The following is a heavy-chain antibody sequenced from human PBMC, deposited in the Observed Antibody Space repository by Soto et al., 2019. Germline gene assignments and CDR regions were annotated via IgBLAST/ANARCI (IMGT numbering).Heavy chain of an antibody. J-gene: IGHJ3*02. CDR3: AKRFAYSSGLDGFDI. Sequence: GGSLRLSCATSGFIFSSYAMTWVRHGPGKGLEWVSGISGNGGTTYYADSVKGRFIISRDNSKNTLFLQMNSLRAEDSAIYYCAKRFAYSSGLDGFDIWGQGTMVTVSS. D-gene: IGHD6-19*01. CDR1: GFIFSSYA. CDR2: ISGNGGTT. V-gene: IGHV3-23*01.